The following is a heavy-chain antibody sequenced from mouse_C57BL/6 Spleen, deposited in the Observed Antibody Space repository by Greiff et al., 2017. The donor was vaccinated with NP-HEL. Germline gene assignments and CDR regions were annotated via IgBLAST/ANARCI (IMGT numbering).Heavy chain of an antibody. CDR3: ATVYYYGSSYYFDY. CDR2: IDPSDSYT. Sequence: QVQLKQPGAELVMPGASVKLSCKASGYTFTSYWMHWVKQRPGQGLEWIGEIDPSDSYTNYNQKFKGKSTLTVDKSSSTAYMQLSSLTSEDSAVYYCATVYYYGSSYYFDYWGQGTTLTVSS. J-gene: IGHJ2*01. D-gene: IGHD1-1*01. V-gene: IGHV1-69*01. CDR1: GYTFTSYW.